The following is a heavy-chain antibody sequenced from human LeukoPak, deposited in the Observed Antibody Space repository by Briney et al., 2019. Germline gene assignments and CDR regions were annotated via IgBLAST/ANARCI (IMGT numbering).Heavy chain of an antibody. CDR2: ISGSGDVT. Sequence: GGSLRLSCVASGFTFDNHAISWVRQAPGKGLGWVSAISGSGDVTYYADSVKGRFTISRDNSKNTLYLQLSSLRAEDTAVYYCAKRYYSDSSGYLGSIDQCGQGTLVTVSS. V-gene: IGHV3-23*01. CDR3: AKRYYSDSSGYLGSIDQ. D-gene: IGHD3-22*01. J-gene: IGHJ4*02. CDR1: GFTFDNHA.